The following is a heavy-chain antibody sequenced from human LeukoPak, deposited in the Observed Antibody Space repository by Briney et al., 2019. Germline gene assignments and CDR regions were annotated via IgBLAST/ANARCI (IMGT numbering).Heavy chain of an antibody. D-gene: IGHD6-13*01. J-gene: IGHJ4*02. CDR2: INTDGSTT. CDR3: VAAGTFDY. CDR1: GLTFSTYW. V-gene: IGHV3-74*01. Sequence: PGGSLRLSCAASGLTFSTYWMYWVRHAPGKGLVWVSRINTDGSTTNYADSVKGRFTISRDNTKNTLYLQMNTLRAEDTAVYYCVAAGTFDYWGQGALVTVSS.